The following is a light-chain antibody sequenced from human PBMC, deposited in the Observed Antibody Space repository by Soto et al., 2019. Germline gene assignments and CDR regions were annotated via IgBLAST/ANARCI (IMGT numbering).Light chain of an antibody. CDR1: QHIGSY. V-gene: IGKV1-39*01. Sequence: DIQMTQSPSSLSASVGDRVAITCRASQHIGSYLNWYQQKPGKAPKLLIYAASTLQSGVPSRFSGSGSGTYFTLTISRLQPEDFATYYCQQSYSSPFTFGPWTKVDVK. CDR2: AAS. CDR3: QQSYSSPFT. J-gene: IGKJ3*01.